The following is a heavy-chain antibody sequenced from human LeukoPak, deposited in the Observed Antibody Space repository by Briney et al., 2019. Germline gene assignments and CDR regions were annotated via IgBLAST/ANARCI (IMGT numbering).Heavy chain of an antibody. D-gene: IGHD3-22*01. Sequence: GGSLRLSCAASGFNFSVYGMHWVRQAPGKGLEWVAVIWYDGSNKYYADSVKGRFTISRDNSKNTLYLQMNSLRAEDTAVYYCAKSDILYDSSGYFGYWGQGTLVTVSS. J-gene: IGHJ4*02. V-gene: IGHV3-33*06. CDR3: AKSDILYDSSGYFGY. CDR2: IWYDGSNK. CDR1: GFNFSVYG.